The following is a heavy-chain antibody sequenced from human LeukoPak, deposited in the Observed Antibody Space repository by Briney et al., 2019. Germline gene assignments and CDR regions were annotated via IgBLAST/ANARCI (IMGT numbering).Heavy chain of an antibody. V-gene: IGHV1-18*01. D-gene: IGHD3-3*01. Sequence: ASVKVSCKASGYTFNSYDISWVRQAPGQGLEWMAWISIYNGNTNYALKVQGRATMTTDTSTSTAYMELRSLRSDDTAVYYCARVLRYDFWSAYYFDYWGQGTLVTVSS. CDR3: ARVLRYDFWSAYYFDY. CDR2: ISIYNGNT. J-gene: IGHJ4*02. CDR1: GYTFNSYD.